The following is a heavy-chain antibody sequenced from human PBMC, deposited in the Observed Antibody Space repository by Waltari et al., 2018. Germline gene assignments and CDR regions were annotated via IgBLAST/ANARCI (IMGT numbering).Heavy chain of an antibody. CDR2: INPNNGNT. J-gene: IGHJ4*02. V-gene: IGHV1-2*02. D-gene: IGHD3-10*01. Sequence: QVQLVQSGAEVKRPGASVVVSCKTSGYTFTNYYIHWVRQAPGRGLESMGGINPNNGNTKLIERFQGRVTLTGDTSTSTVYMQLSSLTSDDTAIYFCARGFGVLPGYWGQGTLVTVSS. CDR1: GYTFTNYY. CDR3: ARGFGVLPGY.